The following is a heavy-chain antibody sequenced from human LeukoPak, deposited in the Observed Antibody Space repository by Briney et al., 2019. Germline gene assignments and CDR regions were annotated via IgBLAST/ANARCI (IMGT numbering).Heavy chain of an antibody. CDR2: IRSDGSDT. CDR3: ARDWFHAIDY. J-gene: IGHJ4*02. D-gene: IGHD2/OR15-2a*01. CDR1: GFTFSDTW. V-gene: IGHV3-74*01. Sequence: GGSLRLSCAASGFTFSDTWMHWVRQAPGEGLVWVSRIRSDGSDTRYAESVKGRLTISRDNAKNTLYLKMNGLRAEDTAVYYCARDWFHAIDYWGQGTLVTVSS.